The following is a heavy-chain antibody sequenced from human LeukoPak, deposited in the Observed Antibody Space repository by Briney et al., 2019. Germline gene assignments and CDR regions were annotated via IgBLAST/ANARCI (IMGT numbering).Heavy chain of an antibody. D-gene: IGHD5-18*01. J-gene: IGHJ4*02. CDR3: ARVDSYAFDY. CDR2: ISSSSSTT. V-gene: IGHV3-48*02. Sequence: GGSLRLSCAASGFTFSNYNLNWVRQAPGKGLEWVSYISSSSSTTYYADSVKGRFTIARDNAKNSLYLQMNSLRDEDTAVYYCARVDSYAFDYWGQGTLVTVSS. CDR1: GFTFSNYN.